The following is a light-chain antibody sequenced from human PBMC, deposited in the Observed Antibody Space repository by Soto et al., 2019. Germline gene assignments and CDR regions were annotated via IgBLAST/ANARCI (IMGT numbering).Light chain of an antibody. CDR1: QSVSSSY. V-gene: IGKV3-20*01. Sequence: EIVLTQSPGTLSLSPGERATLSCRASQSVSSSYLAWYQQKPGQAPRLLIYGASSRATGIPDRFSGSGSGTDFTLPISRLEPEDFAVYYCQQYYNSPITFGPGTKVDFK. CDR3: QQYYNSPIT. J-gene: IGKJ3*01. CDR2: GAS.